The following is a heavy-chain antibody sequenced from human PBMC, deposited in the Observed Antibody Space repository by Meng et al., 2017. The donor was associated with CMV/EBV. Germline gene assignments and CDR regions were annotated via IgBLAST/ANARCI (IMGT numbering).Heavy chain of an antibody. Sequence: GESLKISCAASGFTFSSYSMNWVRQAPGKGLEWVSSISSSSSHIYYADSVKGRFTISRDNAKNSLYLQMNSLRAEDTAVYYCARDLLSPAVIRGFWSGHTSTNYYYCGMDVWGQGTTVTVSS. V-gene: IGHV3-21*01. J-gene: IGHJ6*02. CDR2: ISSSSSHI. D-gene: IGHD3-3*01. CDR3: ARDLLSPAVIRGFWSGHTSTNYYYCGMDV. CDR1: GFTFSSYS.